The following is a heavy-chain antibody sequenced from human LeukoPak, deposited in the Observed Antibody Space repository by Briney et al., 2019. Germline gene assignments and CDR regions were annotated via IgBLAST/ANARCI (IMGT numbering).Heavy chain of an antibody. CDR1: GFTFSDYY. CDR3: TTQRSRITMVRGVIRSDH. D-gene: IGHD3-10*01. J-gene: IGHJ4*02. Sequence: GGSLRLSCAASGFTFSDYYMSWIRQAPGKGLEWVGRIKSKTDGGTTDYAAPVKGRFTISRDDSKNTLYLQTNSLKTEDTAVYYCTTQRSRITMVRGVIRSDHWGQGALVTVSS. CDR2: IKSKTDGGTT. V-gene: IGHV3-15*01.